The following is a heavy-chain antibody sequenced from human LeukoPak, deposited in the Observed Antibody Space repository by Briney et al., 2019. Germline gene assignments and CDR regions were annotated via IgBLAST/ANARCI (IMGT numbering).Heavy chain of an antibody. CDR1: GFTFSSYG. CDR3: ARGSIAAAGRDWFDP. CDR2: ISSSGSTI. Sequence: GGSLRLSCAASGFTFSSYGMHWVRQAPGKGLEWVSYISSSGSTIYYADSVKGRFTISRDNAKNSLYLQMNSLRAEDTAVYYCARGSIAAAGRDWFDPWGQGTLVTVSS. V-gene: IGHV3-48*04. D-gene: IGHD6-13*01. J-gene: IGHJ5*02.